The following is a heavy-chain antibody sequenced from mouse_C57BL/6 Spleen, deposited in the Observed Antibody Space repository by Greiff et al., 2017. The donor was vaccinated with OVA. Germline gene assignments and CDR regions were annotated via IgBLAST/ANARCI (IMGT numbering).Heavy chain of an antibody. CDR1: GFNIKNTY. CDR2: IDPANGNT. D-gene: IGHD2-1*01. J-gene: IGHJ4*01. Sequence: VQLKESVAELVRPGASVKLSCTASGFNIKNTYMHWVKQRPEQGLEWIGRIDPANGNTKYAPKFQGKATITADTSSNTAYLQLSSLTSEDTAIYYCARRVTTHTHFGYYAMDYWGQGTSVTVSS. CDR3: ARRVTTHTHFGYYAMDY. V-gene: IGHV14-3*01.